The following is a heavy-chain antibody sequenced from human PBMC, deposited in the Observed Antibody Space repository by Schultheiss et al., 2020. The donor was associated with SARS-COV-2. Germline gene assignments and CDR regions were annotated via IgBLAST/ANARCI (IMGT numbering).Heavy chain of an antibody. J-gene: IGHJ6*02. V-gene: IGHV3-11*05. CDR2: ISSSSSYT. Sequence: GGSLRLSCAASGFTFSDYYMSWIRQAPGKGLEWVSYISSSSSYTNYADSVKGRFTISRDNAKNSLHLQMNSLRAEDTAVYYCARGWSLYYGSGSYYNGGMDVWGQGTTVTVSS. CDR3: ARGWSLYYGSGSYYNGGMDV. D-gene: IGHD3-10*01. CDR1: GFTFSDYY.